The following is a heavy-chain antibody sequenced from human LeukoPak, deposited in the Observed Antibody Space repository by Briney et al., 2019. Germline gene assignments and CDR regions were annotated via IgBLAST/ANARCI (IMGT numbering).Heavy chain of an antibody. Sequence: GRSLRLSCAASGFTFSSYGRHWVRQAPGKGLDWLAVIWYDGTNKYYADSVKGRFTISRDSSKNTLYLQMNSLRAEDTAVYYCARAAYDSSGYLTLWGQGTLVTVSS. CDR3: ARAAYDSSGYLTL. CDR1: GFTFSSYG. D-gene: IGHD3-22*01. CDR2: IWYDGTNK. J-gene: IGHJ4*02. V-gene: IGHV3-33*01.